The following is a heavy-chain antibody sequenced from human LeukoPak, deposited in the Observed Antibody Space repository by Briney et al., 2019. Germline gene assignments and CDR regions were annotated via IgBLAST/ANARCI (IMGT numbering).Heavy chain of an antibody. CDR1: GFTFSSYS. CDR3: ARGETGTILRIDY. J-gene: IGHJ4*02. V-gene: IGHV3-21*01. Sequence: MPGGSLRLSCAASGFTFSSYSMNWVRQAPGKGLEWVSSISSSSSYIYYADSVKGRFTISRDNAKNSLYLQMNSLRAEDTAVYYCARGETGTILRIDYWGQGTLVTVSS. CDR2: ISSSSSYI. D-gene: IGHD1-7*01.